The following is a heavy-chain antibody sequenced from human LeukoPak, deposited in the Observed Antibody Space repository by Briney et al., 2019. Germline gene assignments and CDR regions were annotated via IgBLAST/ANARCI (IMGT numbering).Heavy chain of an antibody. Sequence: SESLSLTCTVSGGSISSGSDYWSWIRQPAGKGLEWIGSIYYSGSTYYNPSLKSRVTISVDTSKSQFSLKVSSVTAADTAVYYCARDRFDDSSGYYYHYYYYMDVWGKGTTVTVSS. D-gene: IGHD3-22*01. V-gene: IGHV4-39*07. CDR2: IYYSGST. J-gene: IGHJ6*03. CDR3: ARDRFDDSSGYYYHYYYYMDV. CDR1: GGSISSGSDY.